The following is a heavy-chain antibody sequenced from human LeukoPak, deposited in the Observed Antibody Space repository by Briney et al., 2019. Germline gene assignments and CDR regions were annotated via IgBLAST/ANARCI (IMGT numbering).Heavy chain of an antibody. V-gene: IGHV3-48*04. CDR3: ARASRYGDYENRLDP. D-gene: IGHD4-17*01. J-gene: IGHJ5*02. CDR1: GFTFSNAW. CDR2: ISSSGSTI. Sequence: KSGGSLRLSCAASGFTFSNAWMNWVRQAPGKGLEWVSYISSSGSTIYYADSVKGRFTISRDNAKNSLYLQMNSLRAEDTAVYYCARASRYGDYENRLDPWGQGTLVTVSS.